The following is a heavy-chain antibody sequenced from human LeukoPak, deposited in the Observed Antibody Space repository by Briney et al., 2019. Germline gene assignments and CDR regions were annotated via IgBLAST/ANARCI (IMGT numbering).Heavy chain of an antibody. V-gene: IGHV3-23*01. J-gene: IGHJ6*02. CDR2: ISGSGVTT. Sequence: GESLTLSCAASGFTFSSYAMSWIRQAPAQGLDWVSGISGSGVTTYYAASVKGGFTISVDNSNNTLYLNMSSLRAVDTAVYYCAKDRSPFSHYYFYNRMDVWGQGTTVTVSS. CDR3: AKDRSPFSHYYFYNRMDV. CDR1: GFTFSSYA.